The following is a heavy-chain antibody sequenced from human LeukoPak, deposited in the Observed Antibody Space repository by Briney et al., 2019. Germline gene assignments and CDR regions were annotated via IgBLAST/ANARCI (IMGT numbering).Heavy chain of an antibody. CDR2: INHSGSA. V-gene: IGHV4-34*01. CDR1: GASFSGYY. J-gene: IGHJ4*02. D-gene: IGHD3-10*01. CDR3: ARVCSMLYGSGSYSLDY. Sequence: SETLSLTCAVYGASFSGYYWSWIRQPPGKGLEWIGEINHSGSANYSPSLKSRVTISVDTSKNQFSLKLSSVTAADTAVYYCARVCSMLYGSGSYSLDYWGQGTLVTVSS.